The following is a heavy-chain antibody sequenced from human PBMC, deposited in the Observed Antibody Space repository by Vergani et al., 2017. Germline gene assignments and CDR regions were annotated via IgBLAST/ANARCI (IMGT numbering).Heavy chain of an antibody. CDR2: ISGSGGST. V-gene: IGHV3-23*04. D-gene: IGHD6-19*01. Sequence: VQLVESGGGVVQPGGSLSLPCAASGFTFTSYALSWFRQAPGKGLEWVSAISGSGGSTYYADSVKGRFTISRDNAKNSLYLQMNSLRAEDTAVYYCARDSSGWPGYFDLWGRGTLVTVSS. CDR1: GFTFTSYA. CDR3: ARDSSGWPGYFDL. J-gene: IGHJ2*01.